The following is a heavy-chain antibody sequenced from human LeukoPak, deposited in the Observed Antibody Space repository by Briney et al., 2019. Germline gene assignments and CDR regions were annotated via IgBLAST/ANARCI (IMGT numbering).Heavy chain of an antibody. CDR3: ARAQQLVPLSLDY. V-gene: IGHV3-21*01. Sequence: PGGSLRLSCAASGFTFSSYSMNWVRQAPGKGLEWVSSISSSSSYIYYADSVKGRFTLPRDNAKNSLYLQMNSLRAEDTAVYYCARAQQLVPLSLDYWGQGTLVTVSS. D-gene: IGHD6-13*01. CDR1: GFTFSSYS. J-gene: IGHJ4*02. CDR2: ISSSSSYI.